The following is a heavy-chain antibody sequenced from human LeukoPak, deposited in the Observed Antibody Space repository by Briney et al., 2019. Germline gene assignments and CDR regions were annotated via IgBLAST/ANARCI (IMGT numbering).Heavy chain of an antibody. J-gene: IGHJ4*02. CDR3: ARDVVSDY. D-gene: IGHD2-21*01. CDR2: IKQDGREI. CDR1: GFTFSYYW. Sequence: PGGSLRLSCEASGFTFSYYWMNWVRQAPGKGLEWVANIKQDGREIYYADSVKGRFSISRDNAQTSLYLQMNSLRAEDTAVYYCARDVVSDYWGQGTLVSVSS. V-gene: IGHV3-7*01.